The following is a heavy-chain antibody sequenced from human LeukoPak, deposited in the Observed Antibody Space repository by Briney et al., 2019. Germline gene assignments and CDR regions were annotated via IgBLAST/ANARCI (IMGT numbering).Heavy chain of an antibody. CDR2: IYSCGST. V-gene: IGHV3-53*01. CDR3: ARERYYYGSGSYYLAPWY. Sequence: GGSLRLSCAASGFTFSSCGMHWVRQAPGRGLQWVSVIYSCGSTYYADSVKGRFTISRDNSKNTLYLQMNSLRAEDTAVYYCARERYYYGSGSYYLAPWYWGQGTLVTVSS. J-gene: IGHJ4*02. CDR1: GFTFSSCG. D-gene: IGHD3-10*01.